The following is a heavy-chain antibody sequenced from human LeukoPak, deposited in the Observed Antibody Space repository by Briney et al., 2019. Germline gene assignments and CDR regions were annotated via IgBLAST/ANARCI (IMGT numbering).Heavy chain of an antibody. D-gene: IGHD4-23*01. CDR1: GYTFTGYY. Sequence: ASVKVSCKPSGYTFTGYYMHWVRQAPGQGFEWMGWINPNSGGTNYAQKFQGRVTMTTDTSISTAYMELTRLTSDDTAVYYCARLRGPTVVTPVYYWGQGTLVTVSS. J-gene: IGHJ4*02. CDR2: INPNSGGT. V-gene: IGHV1-2*02. CDR3: ARLRGPTVVTPVYY.